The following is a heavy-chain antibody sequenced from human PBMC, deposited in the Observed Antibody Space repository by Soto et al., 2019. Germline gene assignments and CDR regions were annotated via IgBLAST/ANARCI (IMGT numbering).Heavy chain of an antibody. J-gene: IGHJ6*02. V-gene: IGHV3-23*01. D-gene: IGHD2-15*01. CDR3: AKDRSVEAPGPLNGMDV. CDR1: GFTFSSYA. CDR2: ISGSGGRT. Sequence: PGGSLRLSCGASGFTFSSYAMSWVRQAPGKGLEWVSAISGSGGRTYYADSVKGRFTISRDNSKNTLYLQMNSLRAEDTAVYYSAKDRSVEAPGPLNGMDVWGHVTTVTVS.